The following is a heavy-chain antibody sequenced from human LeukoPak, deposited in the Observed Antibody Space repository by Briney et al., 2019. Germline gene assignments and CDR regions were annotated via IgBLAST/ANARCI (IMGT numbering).Heavy chain of an antibody. J-gene: IGHJ4*02. V-gene: IGHV3-11*05. D-gene: IGHD6-13*01. CDR1: GFTFSDYY. CDR2: ISSSSDYT. CDR3: AKGAGSSWYVY. Sequence: PGGSLRLSCAASGFTFSDYYMSWIRQAPGKGLEWVSYISSSSDYTNYADSVKGRFTISRDNAKNSLYLQMNSLRAEDTAIYFCAKGAGSSWYVYWGQGTLVTVSS.